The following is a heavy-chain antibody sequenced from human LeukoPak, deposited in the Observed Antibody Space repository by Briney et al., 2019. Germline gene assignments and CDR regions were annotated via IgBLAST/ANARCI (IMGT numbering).Heavy chain of an antibody. D-gene: IGHD3-22*01. V-gene: IGHV3-23*01. CDR3: AKRGVVIRVILVGFHKEAYYFDS. J-gene: IGHJ4*02. CDR2: ISGDGSRT. CDR1: GFTFSSYA. Sequence: GGSLRLSCAASGFTFSSYAMTWVRQAPGKGLEWVSGISGDGSRTYNADSVKGRFTISRDNSRDTLNLEMNSLRAEDTAVYFCAKRGVVIRVILVGFHKEAYYFDSWGQGALVTVSS.